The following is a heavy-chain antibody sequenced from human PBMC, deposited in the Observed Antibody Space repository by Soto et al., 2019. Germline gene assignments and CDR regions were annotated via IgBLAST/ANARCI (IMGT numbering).Heavy chain of an antibody. CDR2: INAGYGNT. J-gene: IGHJ4*02. D-gene: IGHD7-27*01. CDR1: GYTFSSYA. Sequence: QVHLVQSGAEVRKPGASVKVSCKASGYTFSSYAMHWVRQAPGQRLEWMGWINAGYGNTKSSQKFQDRVTISRDTSASTAYRELTGLRSEDTAVYYCARDTGDGTFDFWGQGTLVTVSS. CDR3: ARDTGDGTFDF. V-gene: IGHV1-3*01.